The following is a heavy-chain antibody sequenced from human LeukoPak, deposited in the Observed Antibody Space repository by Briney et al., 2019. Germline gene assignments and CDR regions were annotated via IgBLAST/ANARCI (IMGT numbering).Heavy chain of an antibody. CDR3: AQTSRDSSGYSGYFDY. CDR1: GFSLSTAGVG. Sequence: SGPTLVKPTQTLTLTCSFSGFSLSTAGVGVGWICQPPGKALEWLALIYWNDDNRYGPSLKSRLTITRDTSRNQVVLTMTNMDPVDTATYFCAQTSRDSSGYSGYFDYWGPGTLVTVSS. CDR2: IYWNDDN. J-gene: IGHJ4*02. D-gene: IGHD3-22*01. V-gene: IGHV2-5*01.